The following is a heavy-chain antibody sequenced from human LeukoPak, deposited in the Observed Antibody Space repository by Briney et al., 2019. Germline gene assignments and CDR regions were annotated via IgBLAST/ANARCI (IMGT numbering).Heavy chain of an antibody. CDR3: AREDHIQYSSSWFDY. J-gene: IGHJ4*02. D-gene: IGHD6-13*01. V-gene: IGHV1-18*01. Sequence: ASAKVSCKASGYTFTSYGISWVRQAPGQGLEWMGWISAYNGNTNYAQKLQGRVTMTTDTSTSTAYMELRSLRSDDTAVYYCAREDHIQYSSSWFDYWGQGTLVTVSS. CDR2: ISAYNGNT. CDR1: GYTFTSYG.